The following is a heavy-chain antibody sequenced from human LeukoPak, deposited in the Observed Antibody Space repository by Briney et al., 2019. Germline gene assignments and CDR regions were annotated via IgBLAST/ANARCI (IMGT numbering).Heavy chain of an antibody. J-gene: IGHJ4*02. Sequence: ASVKVSCNASGYTFTSYGISWVRQARGQGLEWMGWISAYNGNTNYAQKLQGRATMTTDTSTSTAYMELRSLRSDDTAVYYCARYADYDFWSGIDYWGQGTLVTVSS. CDR1: GYTFTSYG. CDR2: ISAYNGNT. V-gene: IGHV1-18*01. D-gene: IGHD3-3*01. CDR3: ARYADYDFWSGIDY.